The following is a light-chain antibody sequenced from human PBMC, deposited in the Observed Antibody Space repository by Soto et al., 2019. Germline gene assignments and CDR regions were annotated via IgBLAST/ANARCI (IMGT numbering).Light chain of an antibody. CDR1: QGISNW. V-gene: IGKV1D-12*01. CDR3: QQANSFPRT. J-gene: IGKJ5*01. Sequence: DIQMTQSPSSVSASVGDRVTITCRASQGISNWLAWYQQKPGEVPKLLIYAASSLQGGVPTRFSGSGSGTDFTLTISSLQPEDFATYYCQQANSFPRTFGQGTRLEIK. CDR2: AAS.